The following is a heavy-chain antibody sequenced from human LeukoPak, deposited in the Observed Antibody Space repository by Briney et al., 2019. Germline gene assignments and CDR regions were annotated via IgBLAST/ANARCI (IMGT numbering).Heavy chain of an antibody. CDR2: IYYSGGT. V-gene: IGHV4-59*01. Sequence: NPSETLSLTCTVSGGSISSYYWSWIRQPPGKGLEWIGYIYYSGGTNYNPSLKSRVTISVDTSKNQFSLKLSSVTAADTAVYYCASMVRDYYGSASFDYWGQGTLVTVSS. CDR1: GGSISSYY. D-gene: IGHD3-10*01. CDR3: ASMVRDYYGSASFDY. J-gene: IGHJ4*02.